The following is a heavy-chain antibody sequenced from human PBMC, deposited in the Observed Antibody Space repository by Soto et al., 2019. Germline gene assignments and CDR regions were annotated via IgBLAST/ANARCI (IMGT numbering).Heavy chain of an antibody. CDR1: GFSFSDYA. J-gene: IGHJ5*01. CDR3: AKGPDGSGYYHNWFDS. CDR2: ISRTGDSA. D-gene: IGHD3-22*01. V-gene: IGHV3-23*01. Sequence: ELHLLESGGALVQPVGSPTLSCAASGFSFSDYAMSWVRQAPGKGLEWVSSISRTGDSAYYADSVKGRFAISRDRSKNRLYLQMNSLRVEDTAVYYCAKGPDGSGYYHNWFDSWGQGTLITVSS.